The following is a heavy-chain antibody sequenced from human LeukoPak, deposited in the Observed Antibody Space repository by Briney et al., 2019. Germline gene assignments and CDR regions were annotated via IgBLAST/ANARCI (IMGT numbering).Heavy chain of an antibody. CDR2: IYSGGST. CDR3: ARVQFWSGYSAAPNFDY. V-gene: IGHV3-66*01. J-gene: IGHJ4*02. D-gene: IGHD3-3*01. CDR1: GFTVSSNY. Sequence: GGSLRLSCAASGFTVSSNYMSWVRQAPGKGLEWVSVIYSGGSTYYADSVKGRFTISRDNSKNTLYLQMNSLRAEDTAVYYCARVQFWSGYSAAPNFDYWGQGTLVTVSS.